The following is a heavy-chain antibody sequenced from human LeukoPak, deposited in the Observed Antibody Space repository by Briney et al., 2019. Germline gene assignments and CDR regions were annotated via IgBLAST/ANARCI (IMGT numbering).Heavy chain of an antibody. J-gene: IGHJ4*02. Sequence: GGSLRLSCAASGFTFSSYAINWVRQAPGKGLGWLSAISGSGGHIYYADSLKGRFTISRDNSKNTAYLEMNSLRAEDTAVYHCAKIMGSSPSTAYFAYWGQGTLVTVSS. CDR1: GFTFSSYA. D-gene: IGHD6-6*01. CDR3: AKIMGSSPSTAYFAY. V-gene: IGHV3-23*01. CDR2: ISGSGGHI.